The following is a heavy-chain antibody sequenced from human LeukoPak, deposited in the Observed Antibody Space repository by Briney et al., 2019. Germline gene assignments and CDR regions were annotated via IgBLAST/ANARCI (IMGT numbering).Heavy chain of an antibody. J-gene: IGHJ4*02. V-gene: IGHV3-30*18. CDR3: AKDRIYYTDFVLFDY. CDR1: GFTFSSYG. D-gene: IGHD1-26*01. Sequence: GGSLRLSCAASGFTFSSYGMHWVRQAPGKGLEWVAVISHDGSNKYYADSVKGRFTISRDNSKNTLYLQMNSLRAEDTAVYYCAKDRIYYTDFVLFDYWGQGTLVTVSS. CDR2: ISHDGSNK.